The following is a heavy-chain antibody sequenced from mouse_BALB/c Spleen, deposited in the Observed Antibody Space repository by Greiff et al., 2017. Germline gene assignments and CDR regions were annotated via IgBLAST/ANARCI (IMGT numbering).Heavy chain of an antibody. V-gene: IGHV1S29*02. CDR2: IYPYNGGT. J-gene: IGHJ3*01. CDR1: GYTFTDYN. Sequence: VQLQQSGPELVKPGASVKISCKASGYTFTDYNMHWVKQSHGKSLEWIGYIYPYNGGTGYNQKFKSKATLTVDNSSSTAYMELRSLTSEDSAVYYCARGALFAYWGQGTLVTVSA. CDR3: ARGALFAY.